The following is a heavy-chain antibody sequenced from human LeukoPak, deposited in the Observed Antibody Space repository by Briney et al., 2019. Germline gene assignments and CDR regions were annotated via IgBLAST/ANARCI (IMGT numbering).Heavy chain of an antibody. CDR3: AKDLWVAAAGMEGGFDY. J-gene: IGHJ4*02. V-gene: IGHV3-9*01. Sequence: GRFTISRDNAKNSLYLQMNSLRAEDTALYYCAKDLWVAAAGMEGGFDYWGQGTLVTVSS. D-gene: IGHD6-13*01.